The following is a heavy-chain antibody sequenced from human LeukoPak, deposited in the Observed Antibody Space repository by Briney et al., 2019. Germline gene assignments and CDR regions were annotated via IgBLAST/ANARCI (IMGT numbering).Heavy chain of an antibody. J-gene: IGHJ4*02. Sequence: QPGGSLRLSCAASGFTVSSNYMSWVRQAPGKGLEWVSVIYSGGSTYYADSVKGRFTISRDYSKNTLYLQMNSLRAEDTAVYYCASGPNYYDSSGYVDYWGQGTLVTVSS. V-gene: IGHV3-53*01. CDR1: GFTVSSNY. CDR3: ASGPNYYDSSGYVDY. CDR2: IYSGGST. D-gene: IGHD3-22*01.